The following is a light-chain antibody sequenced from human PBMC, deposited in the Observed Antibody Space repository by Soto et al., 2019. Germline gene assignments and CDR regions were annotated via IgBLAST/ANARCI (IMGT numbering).Light chain of an antibody. V-gene: IGLV1-47*01. CDR3: AAWDDSLSGYV. Sequence: QSVLTQPPSASGTPGQRVTISCSGSSSNIGSNYVYWYQQLPGTAPKLLIYRNNQRPSEVPDRFSGSKSGTSAFLAISGLRSEDEADYYCAAWDDSLSGYVFGTGTKVTVL. J-gene: IGLJ1*01. CDR2: RNN. CDR1: SSNIGSNY.